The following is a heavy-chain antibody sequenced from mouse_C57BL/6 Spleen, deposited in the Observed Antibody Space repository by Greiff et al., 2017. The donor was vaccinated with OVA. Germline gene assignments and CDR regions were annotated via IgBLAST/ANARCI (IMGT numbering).Heavy chain of an antibody. J-gene: IGHJ2*01. V-gene: IGHV14-3*01. CDR3: ARRIYYGSSSVDY. CDR2: IDPANGNT. Sequence: VQLKESVAELVRPGASVKLSCTASGFNIKNTYMHWVKQRPEQGLEWIGRIDPANGNTKYAPKVQGKATITADTSSDTAYLQLSSLTSEDAAIYYCARRIYYGSSSVDYWGQRATLTVSS. CDR1: GFNIKNTY. D-gene: IGHD1-1*01.